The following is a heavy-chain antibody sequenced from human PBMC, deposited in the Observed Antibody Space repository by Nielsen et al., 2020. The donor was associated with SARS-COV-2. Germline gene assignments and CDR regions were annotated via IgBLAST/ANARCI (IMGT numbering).Heavy chain of an antibody. Sequence: ASVKVSCKASGYTFTSYYMHWVRQAPGQGLEWMGWISAYNGNTNYAQKLQGRVTMTTDTSTSTAYMELRSLRSDDTAVYYCARVDTDYYYGMDVWGQGTTVTVSS. D-gene: IGHD5-18*01. CDR3: ARVDTDYYYGMDV. CDR2: ISAYNGNT. V-gene: IGHV1-18*04. J-gene: IGHJ6*02. CDR1: GYTFTSYY.